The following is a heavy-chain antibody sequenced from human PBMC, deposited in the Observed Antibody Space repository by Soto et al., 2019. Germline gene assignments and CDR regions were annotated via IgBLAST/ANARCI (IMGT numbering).Heavy chain of an antibody. CDR2: INPSSGGT. CDR3: ARGSNWNSNWFDP. CDR1: GGTFSSYA. Sequence: ASVKVSCKASGGTFSSYAISWVRQAPGQGLECMGWINPSSGGTMFAQKFQGRVTMTRDTSITTIYMELTSLTSDDTAVYYCARGSNWNSNWFDPWGQGTPVTVSS. D-gene: IGHD1-1*01. V-gene: IGHV1-2*02. J-gene: IGHJ5*02.